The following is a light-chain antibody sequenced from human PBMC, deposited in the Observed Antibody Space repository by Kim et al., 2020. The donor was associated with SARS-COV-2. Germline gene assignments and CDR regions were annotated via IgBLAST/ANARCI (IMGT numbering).Light chain of an antibody. CDR1: RSNSGAGYD. CDR3: QAYDSSLSGYYV. J-gene: IGLJ1*01. V-gene: IGLV1-40*01. CDR2: GNN. Sequence: VTISCTGSRSNSGAGYDVHWYQQLPGTAPKLLIYGNNNRPSGVPGRFSGSKSGTSASLAITGLQTEDESDYYCQAYDSSLSGYYVFGSGTKVTVL.